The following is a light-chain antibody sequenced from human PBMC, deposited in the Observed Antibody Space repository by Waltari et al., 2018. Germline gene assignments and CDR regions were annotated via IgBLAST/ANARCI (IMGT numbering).Light chain of an antibody. Sequence: DIVMTKFPDSLAVSLGERATIDCKSSQSLLYSSNNKNYLAWYQQKPGQPPKLLIYWASTRESGVPDRFSGSGSVTDFTLTIGSLQAEDVAVYFCQQYYTSPLTFGGGTKVEIK. CDR3: QQYYTSPLT. CDR2: WAS. J-gene: IGKJ4*01. CDR1: QSLLYSSNNKNY. V-gene: IGKV4-1*01.